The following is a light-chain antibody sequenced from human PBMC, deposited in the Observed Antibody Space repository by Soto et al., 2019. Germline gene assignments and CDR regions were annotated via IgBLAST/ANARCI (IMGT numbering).Light chain of an antibody. V-gene: IGKV1-39*01. CDR2: AAS. J-gene: IGKJ2*01. Sequence: DIPMTQSPSSLSASVGDRVTITCRASQNINGYVNWYQQKPGRAPKLLIYAASILGHGVPSRFSGSGFGTDFTLVIDSLQPDDFATYYCHQSYMTPPTFGQG. CDR1: QNINGY. CDR3: HQSYMTPPT.